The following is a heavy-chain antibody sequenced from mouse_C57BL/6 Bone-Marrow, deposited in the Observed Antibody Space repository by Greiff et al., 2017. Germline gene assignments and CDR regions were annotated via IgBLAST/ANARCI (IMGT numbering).Heavy chain of an antibody. J-gene: IGHJ2*01. Sequence: EVKLVESGGGLVQPGGSLCLSCAASGFTFTDYYMSWVRQPPGKALEWLGFIRNKANGYTTEYSASVKGRFTISCDNSQSILYLQMNALRAEDSATYYCASLYYGSSYDYFDYWGQGTTLTVSS. CDR1: GFTFTDYY. V-gene: IGHV7-3*01. CDR2: IRNKANGYTT. CDR3: ASLYYGSSYDYFDY. D-gene: IGHD1-1*01.